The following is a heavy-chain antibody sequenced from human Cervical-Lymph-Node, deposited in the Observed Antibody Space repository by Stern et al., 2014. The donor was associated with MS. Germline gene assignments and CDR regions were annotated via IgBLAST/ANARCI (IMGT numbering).Heavy chain of an antibody. V-gene: IGHV3-11*01. Sequence: VQLVESGGGLVKPGGSLRLSCAASGFTFGDYYMSWIRQAPGKGLEWVSYIVGSGNSMYYAESVKGRFTMSRDNAQNTLYLQMNSLRAEDTAVYFCARDHSNFSFYPFYYDSWGPGTVVTVSS. CDR1: GFTFGDYY. J-gene: IGHJ4*02. D-gene: IGHD4-11*01. CDR3: ARDHSNFSFYPFYYDS. CDR2: IVGSGNSM.